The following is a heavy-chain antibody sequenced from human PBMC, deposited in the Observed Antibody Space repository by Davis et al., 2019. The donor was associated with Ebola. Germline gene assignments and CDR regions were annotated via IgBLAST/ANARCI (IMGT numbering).Heavy chain of an antibody. CDR3: ATGNQDTYYDFWSGSWYFDL. Sequence: PGGSLRLSCAASGFTFSIYSMNWVRQAPGKGLEWVSYISSSSSTIYYADSVKGRFTISRDNAKNSLYLQMNSLRDEDTAVYYCATGNQDTYYDFWSGSWYFDLWGRGTLVTVSS. J-gene: IGHJ2*01. CDR1: GFTFSIYS. V-gene: IGHV3-48*02. D-gene: IGHD3-3*01. CDR2: ISSSSSTI.